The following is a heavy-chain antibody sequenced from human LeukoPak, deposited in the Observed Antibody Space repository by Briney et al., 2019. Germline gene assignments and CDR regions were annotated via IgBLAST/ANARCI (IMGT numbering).Heavy chain of an antibody. Sequence: GGSLRLSCAASRFTFSSYGMHWVRQAPGKGLEWVAVISYDGSNKYYADSVKGRFTISRDNSKNTLYLQMNSLRAEDTAVYYCAKGRLLWFGESKDFDYWGQGTLVTVSS. V-gene: IGHV3-30*18. J-gene: IGHJ4*02. CDR2: ISYDGSNK. CDR3: AKGRLLWFGESKDFDY. D-gene: IGHD3-10*01. CDR1: RFTFSSYG.